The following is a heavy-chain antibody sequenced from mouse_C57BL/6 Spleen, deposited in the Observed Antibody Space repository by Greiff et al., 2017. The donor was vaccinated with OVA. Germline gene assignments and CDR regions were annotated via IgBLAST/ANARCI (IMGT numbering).Heavy chain of an antibody. CDR3: AREGDGYYNWYFDV. Sequence: VQLQQSGAELVKPGASVKMSCKASGYTFTSYWITWVKQRPGQGLEWIGDIYPGSGSTNYNEKFKSKATLTVDTSSSTAYMQLSSLTSEDSAVYYCAREGDGYYNWYFDVWGTGTTVTVSS. CDR2: IYPGSGST. D-gene: IGHD2-3*01. CDR1: GYTFTSYW. J-gene: IGHJ1*03. V-gene: IGHV1-55*01.